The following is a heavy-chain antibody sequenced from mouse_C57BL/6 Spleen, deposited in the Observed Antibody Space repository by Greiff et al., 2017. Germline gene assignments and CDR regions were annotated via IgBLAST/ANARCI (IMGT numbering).Heavy chain of an antibody. V-gene: IGHV1-64*01. J-gene: IGHJ4*01. CDR3: AGSSSNYEGAMDY. CDR2: IHPNSGST. D-gene: IGHD2-5*01. CDR1: GYTFTSYW. Sequence: VQLQQPGAELVKPGASVKLSCKASGYTFTSYWMQWVKQRPGQGLEWIGMIHPNSGSTNYNEKFKSKATLTVDKTSSTAYMQLSSLTSADSAVYYCAGSSSNYEGAMDYWGQGTSVTVSS.